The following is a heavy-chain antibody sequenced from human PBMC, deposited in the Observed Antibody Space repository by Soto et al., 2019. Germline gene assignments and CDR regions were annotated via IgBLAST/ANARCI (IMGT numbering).Heavy chain of an antibody. D-gene: IGHD3-10*01. CDR3: ARSSGAGRRRYYFDS. Sequence: GGSLRLSCAASGFTFSSYGMHWVRQAPGKGLEWVAVIWYDGSNKYYADSVKGRFTISRDNSKNTLYLQMNSLRAEDTAVYYCARSSGAGRRRYYFDSWGQGTLVPVSS. CDR2: IWYDGSNK. CDR1: GFTFSSYG. V-gene: IGHV3-33*01. J-gene: IGHJ4*02.